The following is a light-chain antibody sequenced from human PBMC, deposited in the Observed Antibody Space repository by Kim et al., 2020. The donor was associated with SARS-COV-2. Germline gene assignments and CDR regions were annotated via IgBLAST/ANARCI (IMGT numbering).Light chain of an antibody. V-gene: IGLV1-40*01. Sequence: QRITISCTGSSSNIGAGYDVHWYQQLPGTAPKLLIYGNNNRPSGVPDRFSGSKSGTSASLAITGLQAEDEADYYCQSFDTSLSSGVFGGGTQLTVL. J-gene: IGLJ3*02. CDR1: SSNIGAGYD. CDR2: GNN. CDR3: QSFDTSLSSGV.